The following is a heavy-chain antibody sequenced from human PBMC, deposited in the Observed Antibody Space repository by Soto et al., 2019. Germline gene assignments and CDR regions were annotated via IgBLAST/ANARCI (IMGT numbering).Heavy chain of an antibody. V-gene: IGHV3-23*01. Sequence: PGESLKISCEASGFTLRNYAMTWIRQPPGKGLEWVSLISANDVGTYYAESVKTRFTISTDQSRNTVCLQMDSLRADNTAIYYCEKAKNDYNWDNRPPFDYWGQGTLVTVSS. D-gene: IGHD1-20*01. CDR2: ISANDVGT. CDR1: GFTLRNYA. CDR3: EKAKNDYNWDNRPPFDY. J-gene: IGHJ4*02.